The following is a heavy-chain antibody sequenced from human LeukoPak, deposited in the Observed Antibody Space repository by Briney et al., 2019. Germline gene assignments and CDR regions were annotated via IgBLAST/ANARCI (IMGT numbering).Heavy chain of an antibody. V-gene: IGHV3-66*01. CDR2: IYSGGST. CDR3: ARGVTSIAAWDY. J-gene: IGHJ4*02. CDR1: GFTFNNYW. D-gene: IGHD6-6*01. Sequence: GGSLRLSCAASGFTFNNYWMNWVRQAPGKGLEWVSVIYSGGSTYYADSVKGRFTISRDNSKNTLYLQMNSLRAEDTAVYYCARGVTSIAAWDYWGQGTLVTVSS.